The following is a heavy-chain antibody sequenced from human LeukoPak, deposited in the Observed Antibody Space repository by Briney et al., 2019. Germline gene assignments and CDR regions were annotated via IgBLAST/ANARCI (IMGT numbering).Heavy chain of an antibody. J-gene: IGHJ4*02. Sequence: GGSLRLSCAVSGVTVSTNYMGWVRQAPGKGLEWVSAISGSGGRTYYADSVKGRLTISRDNSKNTLYLQMNSLRAEDTAVYYCAKEGGIVGDENWGQGTLVTVSS. CDR3: AKEGGIVGDEN. D-gene: IGHD1-26*01. V-gene: IGHV3-23*01. CDR1: GVTVSTNY. CDR2: ISGSGGRT.